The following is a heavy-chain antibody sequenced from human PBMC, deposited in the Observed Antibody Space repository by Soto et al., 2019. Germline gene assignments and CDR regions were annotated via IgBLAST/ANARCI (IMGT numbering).Heavy chain of an antibody. CDR3: VRRDNWSDEASDY. J-gene: IGHJ4*02. Sequence: QVQLVESGGGVVQPGRSLRLSCAASGFMFTNHGMHWVRQAPGKGLEWVAVIWSDGNKRYYADSVKGRFTVSRDTSNNTLYLQMNNLRAEDTAIYYCVRRDNWSDEASDYRGQGTLVTVSS. V-gene: IGHV3-33*01. CDR2: IWSDGNKR. CDR1: GFMFTNHG. D-gene: IGHD1-1*01.